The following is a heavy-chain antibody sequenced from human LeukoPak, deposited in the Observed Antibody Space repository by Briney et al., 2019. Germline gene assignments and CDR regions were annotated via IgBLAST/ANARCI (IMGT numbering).Heavy chain of an antibody. Sequence: GGSLRLSCAASGFDFRDFAISWVGQAPGKGLEWFSGIGSDTTTHYAESVKGRFAISRDNAKNTLYLHMNSVRAEDTALYYCAKDLHYWVAMDVWGQGTTVTVS. D-gene: IGHD2-15*01. CDR3: AKDLHYWVAMDV. V-gene: IGHV3-23*01. J-gene: IGHJ6*02. CDR1: GFDFRDFA. CDR2: IGSDTTT.